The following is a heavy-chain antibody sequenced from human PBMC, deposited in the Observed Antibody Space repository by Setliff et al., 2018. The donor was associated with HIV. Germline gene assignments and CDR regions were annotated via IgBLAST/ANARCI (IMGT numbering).Heavy chain of an antibody. CDR1: GGTFSSYA. J-gene: IGHJ4*02. V-gene: IGHV1-69*05. Sequence: SVKVSCKASGGTFSSYAISWVRQAPGQGLEWMGGIIPIFGTANYAQKFQGRVTITTDESASTAYMELSSLRPEDTAVYYCASPTAIPHWGQGTLVTAPQ. D-gene: IGHD2-21*02. CDR2: IIPIFGTA. CDR3: ASPTAIPH.